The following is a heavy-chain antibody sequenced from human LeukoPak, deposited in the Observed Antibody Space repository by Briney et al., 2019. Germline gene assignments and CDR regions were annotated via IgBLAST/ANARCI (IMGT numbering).Heavy chain of an antibody. V-gene: IGHV1-8*02. D-gene: IGHD7-27*01. CDR3: ARASLGPYYYYYPLDV. CDR1: VYTFTTYN. Sequence: ASLKVSCKASVYTFTTYNINWVRQTPGQGLDWMGWINPNSGNTGYAKKFQGRVTITRSTSISTDYMELSSMRYEDTAVYYCARASLGPYYYYYPLDVWGQGTPVTVSS. CDR2: INPNSGNT. J-gene: IGHJ6*02.